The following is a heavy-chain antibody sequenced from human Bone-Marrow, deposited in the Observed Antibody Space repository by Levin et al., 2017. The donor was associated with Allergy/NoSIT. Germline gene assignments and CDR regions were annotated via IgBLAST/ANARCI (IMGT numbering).Heavy chain of an antibody. Sequence: GGSLRLSCVASGFAFRDYYMTWIRQAPGKGPECIAYITNDGTTTYYADSVKGRFTISRDNARNSVYLEMNNLRVEDTAVYYCARRNNWFDPWGQGTLVTVSS. V-gene: IGHV3-11*01. J-gene: IGHJ5*02. CDR2: ITNDGTTT. CDR3: ARRNNWFDP. CDR1: GFAFRDYY.